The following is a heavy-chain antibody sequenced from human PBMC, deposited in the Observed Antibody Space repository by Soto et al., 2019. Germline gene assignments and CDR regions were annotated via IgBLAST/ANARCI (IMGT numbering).Heavy chain of an antibody. CDR2: ISAYNGNT. CDR3: ARRSPPGCGWTYTTHHPPHFAY. J-gene: IGHJ4*02. CDR1: GYTFTSYG. V-gene: IGHV1-18*01. Sequence: ASVKGSCKASGYTFTSYGISWVRQAPGQGLEWMGWISAYNGNTNYAQKLQGRVTMTTDTSTSTAYMELRSLRSDDTAVYYCARRSPPGCGWTYTTHHPPHFAYWGQGTLVPVSS. D-gene: IGHD6-19*01.